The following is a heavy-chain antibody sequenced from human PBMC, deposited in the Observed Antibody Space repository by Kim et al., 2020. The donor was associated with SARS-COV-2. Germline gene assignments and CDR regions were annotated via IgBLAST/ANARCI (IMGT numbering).Heavy chain of an antibody. Sequence: GGSLRLSCAASGFTFSSYAMSWVRQAPGKGLEWVSSISGNGGSTYSADSVKGRVTISRDNSKNTMYLQMNSLRADDTATYYCAKSPIRGAISGSFDYWGRGPLVSVSS. V-gene: IGHV3-23*01. CDR1: GFTFSSYA. J-gene: IGHJ4*02. CDR3: AKSPIRGAISGSFDY. CDR2: ISGNGGST. D-gene: IGHD3-10*01.